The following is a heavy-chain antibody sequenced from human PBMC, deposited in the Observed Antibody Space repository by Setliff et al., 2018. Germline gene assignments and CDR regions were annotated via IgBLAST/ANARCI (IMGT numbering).Heavy chain of an antibody. J-gene: IGHJ4*02. V-gene: IGHV4-59*01. CDR2: IYYSGST. CDR1: GDSMSFSY. Sequence: SSETLSLTCSVSGDSMSFSYWSWIRQPPGKGPEWIGYIYYSGSTDSHPSLKSRVSLSIDTSKNQFSLNVRSVTAADTAIYYCAKGRGEMDSWGQGILVTVSS. CDR3: AKGRGEMDS. D-gene: IGHD3-10*01.